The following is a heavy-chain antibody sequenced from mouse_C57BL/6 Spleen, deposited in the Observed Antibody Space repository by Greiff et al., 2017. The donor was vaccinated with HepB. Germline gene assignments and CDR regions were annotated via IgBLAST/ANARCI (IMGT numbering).Heavy chain of an antibody. V-gene: IGHV14-4*01. J-gene: IGHJ4*01. CDR2: IDPENGDT. Sequence: VQLKQPGAELVRPGASVKLSCTASGFNIKDDYMHWVKQRPEQGLEWIGWIDPENGDTEYASKFQGKATITADTSSNTAYLQLSSLTSEDTAVYYWTTGSNYAMDYWGQGTSVTVSS. CDR1: GFNIKDDY. D-gene: IGHD6-1*01. CDR3: TTGSNYAMDY.